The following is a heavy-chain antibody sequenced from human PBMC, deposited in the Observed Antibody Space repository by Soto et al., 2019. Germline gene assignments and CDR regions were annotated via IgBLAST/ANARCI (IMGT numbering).Heavy chain of an antibody. J-gene: IGHJ5*02. CDR3: ARGRVRYYGSSTIFERFDP. D-gene: IGHD3-3*01. V-gene: IGHV1-69*13. Sequence: SVKVSCKASGGTFSSYAISWVRQAPGQGLEWMGGIIPIFGTANYAQKFQGRVTITADESTSTAYMELSSLRSEDTAVYYCARGRVRYYGSSTIFERFDPWGQGTLVTVSS. CDR2: IIPIFGTA. CDR1: GGTFSSYA.